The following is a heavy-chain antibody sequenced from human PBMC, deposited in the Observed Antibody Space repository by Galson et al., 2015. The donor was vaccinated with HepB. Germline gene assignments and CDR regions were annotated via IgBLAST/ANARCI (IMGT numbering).Heavy chain of an antibody. Sequence: SLRLSCAASGFTFSRRGIHWVRQAPGKGLECVAMIWHDGSNQLYADSVKGRFTISRDNSKNKLYLQMNSLRAEDTAIYYCVRESLMAMVTFDLWGRGTLVTVSS. J-gene: IGHJ4*02. D-gene: IGHD5-18*01. CDR1: GFTFSRRG. CDR2: IWHDGSNQ. V-gene: IGHV3-33*01. CDR3: VRESLMAMVTFDL.